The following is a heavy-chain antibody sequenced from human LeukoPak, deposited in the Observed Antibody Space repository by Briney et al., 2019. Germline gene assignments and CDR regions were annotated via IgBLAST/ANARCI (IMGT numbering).Heavy chain of an antibody. CDR3: ARSTYYYDSSGYYHEYFQH. CDR1: GFTFDDYG. D-gene: IGHD3-22*01. CDR2: INWNGGST. Sequence: GGSLRLSCAASGFTFDDYGMSWVRQAPGKGLEWVSGINWNGGSTGYADSVKGRFTISRDNTKNSLNLQMNNLRAEDTAVYYCARSTYYYDSSGYYHEYFQHWGQGTLVTVSS. J-gene: IGHJ1*01. V-gene: IGHV3-20*04.